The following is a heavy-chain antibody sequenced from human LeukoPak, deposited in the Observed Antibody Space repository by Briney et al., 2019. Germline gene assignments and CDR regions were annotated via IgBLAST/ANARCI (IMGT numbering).Heavy chain of an antibody. J-gene: IGHJ4*02. V-gene: IGHV3-15*01. CDR1: GFTFSNVW. D-gene: IGHD6-19*01. CDR3: TPSIAVAGSLDY. Sequence: GGSLRLSCAASGFTFSNVWMGWVRQAPGKGLEWVGRIKSKTDGGTTDYAAPVKGRFTISRDDSKNTLNLQMNSLKTEDTAVYYCTPSIAVAGSLDYWGQETLVTVSS. CDR2: IKSKTDGGTT.